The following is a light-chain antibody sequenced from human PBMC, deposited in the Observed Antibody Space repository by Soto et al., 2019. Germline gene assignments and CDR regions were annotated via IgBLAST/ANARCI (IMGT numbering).Light chain of an antibody. CDR2: WAS. CDR1: QSVLYSSNNKNY. CDR3: QKYYSTPRT. V-gene: IGKV4-1*01. J-gene: IGKJ2*02. Sequence: DIVMTQSPDSLAVSLGERATINCKSSQSVLYSSNNKNYLAWYQQKPGQPPKLLIYWASTRESGVPDRFSGSGSETDFTLTISSLQAEDVAVYYCQKYYSTPRTFGQRTKLEIK.